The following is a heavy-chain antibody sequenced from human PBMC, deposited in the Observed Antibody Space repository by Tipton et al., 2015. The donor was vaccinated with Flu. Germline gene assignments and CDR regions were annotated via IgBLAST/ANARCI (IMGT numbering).Heavy chain of an antibody. J-gene: IGHJ5*02. Sequence: TLSLTCTVSGDSISSYHWSWIRQPAGKGLEWIGRIYSSGSTNYNPSLKSRVTMSVDTSKNQFSLRLNSVAAADTAVYYCARAPGRPCSANACPNWFDPCGQGTLVTVSS. CDR3: ARAPGRPCSANACPNWFDP. D-gene: IGHD2-15*01. CDR2: IYSSGST. CDR1: GDSISSYH. V-gene: IGHV4-4*07.